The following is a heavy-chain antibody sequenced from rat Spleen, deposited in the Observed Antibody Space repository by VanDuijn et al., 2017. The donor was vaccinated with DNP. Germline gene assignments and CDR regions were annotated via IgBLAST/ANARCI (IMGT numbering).Heavy chain of an antibody. Sequence: QVQLKESGPGLVQPSQTLSLTCTVSGFSLSSYHVHWVRQPPGKGLEWMGRLQSGGGTDYNSALKSRLSISRDTSKSQVFLKLNSLQTEDSATYYCARDYSSYIYYWGQGVMVTVSS. CDR1: GFSLSSYH. D-gene: IGHD1-2*01. CDR2: LQSGGGT. CDR3: ARDYSSYIYY. V-gene: IGHV2-27*01. J-gene: IGHJ2*01.